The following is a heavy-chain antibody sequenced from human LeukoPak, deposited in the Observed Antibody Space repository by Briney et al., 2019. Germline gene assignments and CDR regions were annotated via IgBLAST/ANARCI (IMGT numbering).Heavy chain of an antibody. CDR1: DYTFTSYG. CDR3: AVSMVRGVIINYFDY. Sequence: ASVKVSCKASDYTFTSYGISWVRQAPGQGLEWMGWISAYNGNTNYAQKLQGRVTMTTDTSTSTAYMELRSLRSDDTAVYYCAVSMVRGVIINYFDYWGQGTLVTVSS. D-gene: IGHD3-10*01. CDR2: ISAYNGNT. V-gene: IGHV1-18*01. J-gene: IGHJ4*02.